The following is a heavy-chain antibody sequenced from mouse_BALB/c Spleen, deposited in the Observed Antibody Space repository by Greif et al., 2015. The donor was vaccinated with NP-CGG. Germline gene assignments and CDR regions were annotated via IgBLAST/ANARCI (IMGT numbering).Heavy chain of an antibody. V-gene: IGHV14-3*02. CDR1: GFNIKDTY. D-gene: IGHD2-12*01. Sequence: VQLQQSGAELVKPGASVKLSCTPSGFNIKDTYMHWVKQRPEQGLEWIGRIDPANANPKYDPKFQGKATITPDASSNTAYLQLSSLTSEDTAVYYGANAYYKSLGFAYWGQGTLVTVSA. CDR2: IDPANANP. J-gene: IGHJ3*01. CDR3: ANAYYKSLGFAY.